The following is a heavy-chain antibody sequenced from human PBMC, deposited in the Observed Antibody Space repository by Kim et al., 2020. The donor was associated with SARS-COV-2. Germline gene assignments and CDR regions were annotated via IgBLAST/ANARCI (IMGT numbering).Heavy chain of an antibody. V-gene: IGHV3-23*03. D-gene: IGHD5-18*01. Sequence: GGSLRLSCAASGFTFSSYAMSWVRQAPGKGLEWVSVIYSGGSSTYYADSVKGRFTISRDNSKNTLYLQMNSLRAEDTAVYYCAKGLTYGYKTPFDYWGQGTLVTVSS. CDR1: GFTFSSYA. CDR2: IYSGGSST. CDR3: AKGLTYGYKTPFDY. J-gene: IGHJ4*02.